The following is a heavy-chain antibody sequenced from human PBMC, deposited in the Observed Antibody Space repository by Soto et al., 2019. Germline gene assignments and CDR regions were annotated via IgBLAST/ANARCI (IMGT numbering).Heavy chain of an antibody. V-gene: IGHV4-61*01. CDR1: GGSVSSGSYY. Sequence: XETLSLTCTVAGGSVSSGSYYWSWIRQPPGKGLEWIGYIYYSGSTNYNPSLKSRVTISVDTSKNQFSLKLSSVTAADTAVYYCARDSGVVRYYYYYGMDVWGQGTTVTVSS. CDR2: IYYSGST. J-gene: IGHJ6*02. CDR3: ARDSGVVRYYYYYGMDV. D-gene: IGHD3-3*01.